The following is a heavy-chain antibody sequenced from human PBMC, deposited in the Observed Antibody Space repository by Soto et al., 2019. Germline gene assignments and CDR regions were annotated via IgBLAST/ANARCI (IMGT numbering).Heavy chain of an antibody. CDR2: IIPSDGST. J-gene: IGHJ4*02. CDR1: GYPFTNYY. D-gene: IGHD5-12*01. V-gene: IGHV1-46*01. CDR3: ARGGPELATIGSFDY. Sequence: ASVKVSCKASGYPFTNYYMHWVRQAPGQGLEWIGRIIPSDGSTHYAQNFQDRVIMTRDTSTSTVYMELKSLRSEDSAVYYCARGGPELATIGSFDYWGQGTLVTVSS.